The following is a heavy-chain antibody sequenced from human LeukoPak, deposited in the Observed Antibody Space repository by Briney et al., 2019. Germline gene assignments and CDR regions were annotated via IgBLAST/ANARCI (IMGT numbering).Heavy chain of an antibody. J-gene: IGHJ4*02. Sequence: PGRPLRLSCAASGFTFSSYGMHWVRQAPGKGLEWVAVISYDGSNKYYADSVKGRFTISRDNSKNTLYLQMNSLRAEDTAVYYCAKDREGSSWFDYWGQGTLVTVSS. CDR1: GFTFSSYG. D-gene: IGHD6-13*01. CDR2: ISYDGSNK. CDR3: AKDREGSSWFDY. V-gene: IGHV3-30*18.